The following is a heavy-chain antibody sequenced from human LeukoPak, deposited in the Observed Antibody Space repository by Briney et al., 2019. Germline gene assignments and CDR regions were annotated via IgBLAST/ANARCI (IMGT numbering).Heavy chain of an antibody. J-gene: IGHJ4*02. CDR3: ARDEAVAVNFDY. CDR2: ISTSSSYI. V-gene: IGHV3-21*01. D-gene: IGHD6-19*01. CDR1: GFTFSSYS. Sequence: GGSLRLSCAASGFTFSSYSMNWVRQAPGKGLEWVSSISTSSSYIYYEDSVKGRFTISRDNAKKSLYLQMNSLRAEDTAVYYCARDEAVAVNFDYWGQGTLVTVSS.